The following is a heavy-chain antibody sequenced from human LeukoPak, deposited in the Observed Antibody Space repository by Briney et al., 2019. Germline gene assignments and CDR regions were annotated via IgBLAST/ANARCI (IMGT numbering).Heavy chain of an antibody. Sequence: PGGSLRLSCAASGFTFSSYSMNWVRQAPGKGLEWVSSISSSSSYIYYADSVKGRFTISRDNAKNSLYLQMNSPRAEDTAVYYCARERTNWFDPWGQGTLVTVSS. V-gene: IGHV3-21*01. CDR1: GFTFSSYS. D-gene: IGHD1-26*01. CDR3: ARERTNWFDP. CDR2: ISSSSSYI. J-gene: IGHJ5*02.